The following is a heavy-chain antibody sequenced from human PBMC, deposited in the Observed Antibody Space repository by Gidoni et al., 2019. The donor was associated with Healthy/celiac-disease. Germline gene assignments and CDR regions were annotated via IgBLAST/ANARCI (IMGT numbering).Heavy chain of an antibody. V-gene: IGHV3-33*01. D-gene: IGHD3-10*01. J-gene: IGHJ4*01. CDR1: GFTFSRYG. Sequence: QVQLVESGGGVVQPGRSLRLSCAASGFTFSRYGMHGVRQAPGKGLEWVAVIWYDGSNKYYADSVKGRFTISRDNSKNTLYLQMNSLRAEDTAVYYCARDPGSMGRGVIEEDDYWGQGTLVTVSS. CDR3: ARDPGSMGRGVIEEDDY. CDR2: IWYDGSNK.